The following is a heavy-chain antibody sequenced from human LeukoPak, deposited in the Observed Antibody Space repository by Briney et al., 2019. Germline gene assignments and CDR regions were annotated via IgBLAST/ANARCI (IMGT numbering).Heavy chain of an antibody. CDR1: GDSLITNHW. D-gene: IGHD4-23*01. J-gene: IGHJ3*02. V-gene: IGHV4-4*02. Sequence: SETLSLTCAVSGDSLITNHWWSWVRQPPGKGLEWIGEIYHSGSTNYNPSLKSRVTISVDKSKNQFSLKLSSVTAADMAVYYCARGDYGGNAFDIWGQGTMVTVSS. CDR3: ARGDYGGNAFDI. CDR2: IYHSGST.